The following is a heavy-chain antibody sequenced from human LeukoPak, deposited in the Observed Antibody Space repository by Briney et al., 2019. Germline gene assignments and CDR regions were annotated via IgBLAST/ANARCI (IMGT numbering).Heavy chain of an antibody. J-gene: IGHJ3*02. D-gene: IGHD4-23*01. CDR1: GFTFSSYS. CDR3: ARDSDYGGSFDI. V-gene: IGHV3-21*04. Sequence: PGGSLRLSCAASGFTFSSYSMNWVRQAPGKGLEWVSSISSSSSYIYYADSVKGRFTISRDNAKNSLYLQMHSLRAEDTAVYYCARDSDYGGSFDIWGQGTMVTVSS. CDR2: ISSSSSYI.